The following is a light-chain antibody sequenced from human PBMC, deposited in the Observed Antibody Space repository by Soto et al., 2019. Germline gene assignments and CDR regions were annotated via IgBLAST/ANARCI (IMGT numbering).Light chain of an antibody. CDR2: GAS. V-gene: IGKV3-20*01. CDR3: QQYGSSPT. CDR1: ESVTSTY. Sequence: EIVLTQSPGTLSFSPLEIATLSFRASESVTSTYLAWYQQKPGQAPRLLIYGASRRATGIPDRFSGSGSGTDFTLTISRLEPEDFAVYYCQQYGSSPTFGQGTRLEIK. J-gene: IGKJ5*01.